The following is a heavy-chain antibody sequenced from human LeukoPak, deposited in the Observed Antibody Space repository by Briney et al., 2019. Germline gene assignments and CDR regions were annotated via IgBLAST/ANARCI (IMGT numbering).Heavy chain of an antibody. CDR3: AREYTSGYYRTFDY. J-gene: IGHJ4*02. CDR1: GFIFSTYT. V-gene: IGHV3-30-3*01. CDR2: ISHDGDNN. Sequence: GRSLRLSCAASGFIFSTYTMRWVRQAPGKGLEWVAIISHDGDNNYYADSVKGRFTISRDNSKNTLYLQMDSLRAEDSAVYYCAREYTSGYYRTFDYWGQGTVVTVSS. D-gene: IGHD3-22*01.